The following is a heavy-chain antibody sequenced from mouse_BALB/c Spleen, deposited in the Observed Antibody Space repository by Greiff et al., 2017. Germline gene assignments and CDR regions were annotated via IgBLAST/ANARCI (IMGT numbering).Heavy chain of an antibody. CDR2: ISSGSSTI. J-gene: IGHJ4*01. CDR3: ARWATYYGNPYAMDY. Sequence: EVQLVESGGGLVQPGGSRKLSCAASGFTFSSFGMHWVRQAPEKGLEWVAYISSGSSTIYYADTVQGRFTISRDNPKNTLFLQMTSLRSEDTAMYYCARWATYYGNPYAMDYWGQGTSVTVAS. CDR1: GFTFSSFG. D-gene: IGHD2-10*01. V-gene: IGHV5-17*02.